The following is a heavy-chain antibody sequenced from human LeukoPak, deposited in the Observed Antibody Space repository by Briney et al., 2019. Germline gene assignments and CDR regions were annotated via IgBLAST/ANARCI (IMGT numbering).Heavy chain of an antibody. V-gene: IGHV1-3*01. D-gene: IGHD3-10*01. CDR1: GYTFTSYA. CDR3: ARDTVTMIRGGHTEIDY. J-gene: IGHJ4*02. CDR2: INAGNGNT. Sequence: ASVKVSCKASGYTFTSYAMHWVRQAPGQRLEWMGWINAGNGNTKYSQEFQGRVTITRDTSTSTAYMELRSLRSDDTAVYYCARDTVTMIRGGHTEIDYWGQGTLVTVSS.